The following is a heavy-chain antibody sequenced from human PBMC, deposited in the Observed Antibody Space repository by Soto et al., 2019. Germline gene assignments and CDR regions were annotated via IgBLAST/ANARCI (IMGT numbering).Heavy chain of an antibody. V-gene: IGHV3-21*01. CDR2: ISSSSIYI. CDR3: LYSNTVWDFDY. J-gene: IGHJ4*02. D-gene: IGHD3-16*01. CDR1: GFTFSSYS. Sequence: GGSLRLSCAASGFTFSSYSMNWVRQAPGKGLEWVSSISSSSIYIYYADSVKGRFTISRDNAKNSLYLQMNSLRADDTAVYYCLYSNTVWDFDYWGQGTLFTDSS.